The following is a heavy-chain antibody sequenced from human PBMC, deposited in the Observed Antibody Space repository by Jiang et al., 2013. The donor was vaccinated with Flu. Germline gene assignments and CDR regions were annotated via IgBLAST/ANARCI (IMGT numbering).Heavy chain of an antibody. J-gene: IGHJ3*02. CDR1: GYTFTSYA. CDR3: ARVRILRYFDWLLADAFDI. CDR2: INTNTGNP. D-gene: IGHD3-9*01. Sequence: SGSELKKPGASVKVSCKASGYTFTSYAMNWVRQAPGQGLEWMGWINTNTGNPTYAQGFTGRFVFSLDTSVSTAYLQISSLKAEDTAVYYCARVRILRYFDWLLADAFDIWGQGTMVTVSS. V-gene: IGHV7-4-1*02.